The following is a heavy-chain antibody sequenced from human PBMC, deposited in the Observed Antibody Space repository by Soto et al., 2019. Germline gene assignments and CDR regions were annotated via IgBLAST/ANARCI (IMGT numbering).Heavy chain of an antibody. CDR1: GGSFSGYY. CDR3: ARGQGVVVVAAGSFDY. J-gene: IGHJ4*02. Sequence: SETLSLTCAVYGGSFSGYYWSWIRQPPGKGLEWIGEINHSGSTNYNPSLKSRVTISVDTSKNQFSLKLSSVTAADTAVYYCARGQGVVVVAAGSFDYWGQGTLVTVSS. CDR2: INHSGST. D-gene: IGHD2-15*01. V-gene: IGHV4-34*01.